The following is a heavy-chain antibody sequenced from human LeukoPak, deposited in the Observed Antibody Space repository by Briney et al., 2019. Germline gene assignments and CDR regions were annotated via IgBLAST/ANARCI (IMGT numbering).Heavy chain of an antibody. J-gene: IGHJ4*02. CDR3: ARDSAGNDY. V-gene: IGHV3-7*01. D-gene: IGHD6-13*01. Sequence: PGGSLRLSCEASGFTFSTYWMSWVRQAPGKGLEWVANIKQEGSEKYYVDSVKGRFTISRDNAKNSLYLQMNSLRDEDTAMYYCARDSAGNDYWGQGTLVTVSS. CDR1: GFTFSTYW. CDR2: IKQEGSEK.